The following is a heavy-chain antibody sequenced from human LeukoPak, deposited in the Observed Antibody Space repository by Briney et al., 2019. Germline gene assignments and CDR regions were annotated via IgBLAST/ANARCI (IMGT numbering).Heavy chain of an antibody. CDR2: IYHSGTT. D-gene: IGHD5-12*01. CDR1: GFSITSGYY. Sequence: PSETLSLTCNVSGFSITSGYYWGWIRQPPGKGLEWIGSIYHSGTTHFNPSFKSRVTISVDTSKNQFSLKLNSVTAADTAVYYCASVDIVATIIDYWGQGTLVTVSS. V-gene: IGHV4-38-2*02. J-gene: IGHJ4*02. CDR3: ASVDIVATIIDY.